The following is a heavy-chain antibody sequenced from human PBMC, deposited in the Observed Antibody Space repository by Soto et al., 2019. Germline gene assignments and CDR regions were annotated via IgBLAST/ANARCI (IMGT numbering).Heavy chain of an antibody. CDR1: GFTFSSFW. D-gene: IGHD3-3*01. CDR3: ARDFGVQELDY. V-gene: IGHV3-7*01. Sequence: LILSCAASGFTFSSFWITWVRQAPGKGLEWVANINQDGSEKHYVDSVKGRFTLSRDNAENSVYLQMNSLRADDTAVYYCARDFGVQELDYWGQGTLVTVSS. J-gene: IGHJ4*02. CDR2: INQDGSEK.